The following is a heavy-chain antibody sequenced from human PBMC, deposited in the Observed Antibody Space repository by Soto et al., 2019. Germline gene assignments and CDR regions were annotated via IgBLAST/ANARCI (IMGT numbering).Heavy chain of an antibody. CDR1: GFSLNTGGVG. CDR2: IYWDDDK. V-gene: IGHV2-5*02. CDR3: ARRRGGFGGGWTTPYFDY. Sequence: QITLKESGPTVVKPTQTLTLTCSLSGFSLNTGGVGVGWIRQPPGKALEWLAVIYWDDDKSWNPSLRDRLTINRDPSDDQVVLTVPNLEPVDTCTYYCARRRGGFGGGWTTPYFDYWGQGTLVTVSS. J-gene: IGHJ4*02. D-gene: IGHD6-19*01.